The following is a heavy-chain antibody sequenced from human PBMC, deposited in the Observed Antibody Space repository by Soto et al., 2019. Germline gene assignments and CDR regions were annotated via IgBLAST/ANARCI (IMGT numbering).Heavy chain of an antibody. Sequence: QVQLVQSGAEVKKPGASVKVSCKASGYTFTSYDINWVRQATGQGLEWMGWMNPNSGNTVYAQKCQGRVTMTRNTTRSTAYMGRSSLRSEDTAVFYCAREHGVYELDYWGQGTLVTVSS. V-gene: IGHV1-8*01. CDR1: GYTFTSYD. D-gene: IGHD4-17*01. CDR3: AREHGVYELDY. J-gene: IGHJ4*02. CDR2: MNPNSGNT.